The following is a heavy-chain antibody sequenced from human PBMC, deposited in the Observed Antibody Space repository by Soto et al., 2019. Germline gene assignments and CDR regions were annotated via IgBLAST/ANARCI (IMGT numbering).Heavy chain of an antibody. D-gene: IGHD3-10*01. CDR2: ISGSGGST. CDR3: AKDMSSGSYLYYYGMDV. V-gene: IGHV3-23*01. J-gene: IGHJ6*02. Sequence: SGGSLRLSCAASGFTFSSYAMSWVRQAPGKGLEWVSAISGSGGSTYYADSVKGRFTISRDNSKNTLYLQMNSLRAEDTAVYYCAKDMSSGSYLYYYGMDVWGQGTTVTVSS. CDR1: GFTFSSYA.